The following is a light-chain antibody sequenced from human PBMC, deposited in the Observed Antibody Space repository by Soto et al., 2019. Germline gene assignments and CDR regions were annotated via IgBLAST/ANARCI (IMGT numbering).Light chain of an antibody. Sequence: QSVLTQPPSASGTPGQRVTISCSGSGSSIGTNTVNWYRQLPGTAPKLLTYGNNQRPSGVPDRFSGSKSGTSASLAISGLQSEDEAEYYCAAWDGSLNNVLFGGGTKVTVL. CDR1: GSSIGTNT. CDR2: GNN. V-gene: IGLV1-44*01. CDR3: AAWDGSLNNVL. J-gene: IGLJ2*01.